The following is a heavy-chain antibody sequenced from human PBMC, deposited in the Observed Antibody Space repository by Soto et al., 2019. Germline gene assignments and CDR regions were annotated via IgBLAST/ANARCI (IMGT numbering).Heavy chain of an antibody. CDR2: ISGSGGST. CDR1: GFTFSSYA. Sequence: GGSLRLSCAASGFTFSSYAMSWVRQAPGKGLEWVSAISGSGGSTYYADSVKGRFTISRDNSKNTLYLQMNSLRAEDTAVYYCAKDSAALLRYFDHDAFDIWGQGTMVTVSS. V-gene: IGHV3-23*01. D-gene: IGHD3-9*01. J-gene: IGHJ3*02. CDR3: AKDSAALLRYFDHDAFDI.